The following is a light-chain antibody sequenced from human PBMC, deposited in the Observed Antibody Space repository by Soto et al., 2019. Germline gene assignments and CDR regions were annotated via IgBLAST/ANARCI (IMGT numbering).Light chain of an antibody. CDR2: DAS. J-gene: IGKJ1*01. V-gene: IGKV1-5*01. CDR1: QSIISC. CDR3: QQYNSYSQT. Sequence: DIQMTQSPSTLSASVGDRVTITCRASQSIISCLAWYQQKPGKAPKLLIYDASSLESGVPSRFSGSGSGTEFTLTISSLQPDDFATYYCQQYNSYSQTFGQGTKVEIK.